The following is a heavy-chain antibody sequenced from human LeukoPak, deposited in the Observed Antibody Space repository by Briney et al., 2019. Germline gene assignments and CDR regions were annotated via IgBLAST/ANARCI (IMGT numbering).Heavy chain of an antibody. J-gene: IGHJ6*03. CDR1: GFVFSSYE. V-gene: IGHV3-7*01. CDR3: ARDQGSSSWYSLYYYYYYMDV. CDR2: IKQDGSEK. Sequence: PGGSLRLSCAASGFVFSSYEMNWVRQAPGKGLEWVANIKQDGSEKYYVDSVKGRFTISRDNAKNSLYLQMNSLRAEDTAVYYCARDQGSSSWYSLYYYYYYMDVWGKGTTVTVSS. D-gene: IGHD6-13*01.